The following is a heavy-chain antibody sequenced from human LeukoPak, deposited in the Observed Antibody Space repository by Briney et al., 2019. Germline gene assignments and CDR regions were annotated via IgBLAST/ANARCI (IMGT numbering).Heavy chain of an antibody. CDR2: IYYSGST. D-gene: IGHD4-17*01. Sequence: PSETLSLTCTVSGGSIGSYYWSWIRPPPGKGLEWIGYIYYSGSTNYNPSLKSRVTISVDTSKNQFSQKLSSVTAADTAVYYCARDGYPTGYGDRYGMDVWGQGTTVTASS. J-gene: IGHJ6*02. V-gene: IGHV4-59*01. CDR1: GGSIGSYY. CDR3: ARDGYPTGYGDRYGMDV.